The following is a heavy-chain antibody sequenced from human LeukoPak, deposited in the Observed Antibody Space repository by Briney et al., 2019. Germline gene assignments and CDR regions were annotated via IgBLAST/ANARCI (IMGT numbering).Heavy chain of an antibody. CDR1: GYTFTGYY. V-gene: IGHV1-2*02. Sequence: ASVKVSCKASGYTFTGYYMHWVRQAPGQGLEWMGWINPNSGGTNYAQKFQGRVTMTRDTSISTAYMELSRLRSDDTAVYYCARRGPYVAVNSPISWFDPWGQGILVTVSS. D-gene: IGHD2-21*01. J-gene: IGHJ5*02. CDR3: ARRGPYVAVNSPISWFDP. CDR2: INPNSGGT.